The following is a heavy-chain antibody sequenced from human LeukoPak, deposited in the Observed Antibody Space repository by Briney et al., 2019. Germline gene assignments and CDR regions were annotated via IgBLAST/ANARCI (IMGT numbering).Heavy chain of an antibody. CDR1: GFTFSSYE. CDR2: ISSSGSTI. D-gene: IGHD2-21*01. CDR3: APEITVVKG. Sequence: PGGSLRPSCAASGFTFSSYEMNWVRQAPGKGLEWVSYISSSGSTIYYADSVKGRFTISRDNAKNSLFLQMNSLRAEDTAVYYCAPEITVVKGWGQGTLVTVSS. V-gene: IGHV3-48*03. J-gene: IGHJ4*02.